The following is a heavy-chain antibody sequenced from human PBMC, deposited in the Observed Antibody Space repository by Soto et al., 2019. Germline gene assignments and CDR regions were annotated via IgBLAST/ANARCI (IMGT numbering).Heavy chain of an antibody. CDR2: VYYSRSIT. V-gene: IGHV4-59*08. CDR1: GGSISPYY. D-gene: IGHD3-10*01. J-gene: IGHJ6*02. CDR3: VRHQEVRGVTIPCHYYGMDV. Sequence: QVQLQESGPGLVKPSETLSLTCTVSGGSISPYYWSWIRQPPGKGLEWIGYVYYSRSITDYNPSPTSRVTISVDTSKNQFSLKLSSVTAADTAVYYCVRHQEVRGVTIPCHYYGMDVWGQGNTVTVSS.